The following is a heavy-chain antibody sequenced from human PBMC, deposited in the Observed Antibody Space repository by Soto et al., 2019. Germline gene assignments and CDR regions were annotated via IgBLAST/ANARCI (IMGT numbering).Heavy chain of an antibody. CDR1: GGSISSGGYY. V-gene: IGHV4-31*03. D-gene: IGHD3-3*01. CDR3: ARDRGTGSGYYGYYYYSMDV. Sequence: KPSETLSLTCTVSGGSISSGGYYWSWIRQHPGKGLEWIGYIYYSGSTYYNPSLKSRVTISVDTSKNQFSLKLSSVTAADTAVYYCARDRGTGSGYYGYYYYSMDVWGQGTTVTVSS. J-gene: IGHJ6*02. CDR2: IYYSGST.